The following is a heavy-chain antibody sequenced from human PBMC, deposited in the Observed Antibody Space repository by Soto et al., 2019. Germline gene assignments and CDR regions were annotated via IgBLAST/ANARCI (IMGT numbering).Heavy chain of an antibody. CDR3: ARVAAALGDAF. CDR2: MNPDSGNT. CDR1: GYTFTSYD. V-gene: IGHV1-8*01. J-gene: IGHJ4*02. D-gene: IGHD2-2*01. Sequence: QVQLVQSGAEVKKPGASVKVSCKASGYTFTSYDINWVRQATGQGLEWMGWMNPDSGNTGDAQKFQGRVTMTRNTSISRAYLEVSSLRYEDRAVYFSARVAAALGDAFWSQGTLVTVSS.